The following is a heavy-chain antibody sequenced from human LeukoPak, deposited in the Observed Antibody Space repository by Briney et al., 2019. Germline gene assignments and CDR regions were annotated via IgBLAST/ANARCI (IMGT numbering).Heavy chain of an antibody. CDR2: ITKNGENT. D-gene: IGHD2-15*01. CDR1: GFTFGSYE. CDR3: AKVRRDDSCYATCDS. V-gene: IGHV3-43*02. Sequence: GGSLRLSCAASGFTFGSYEMHWVCQAPGKGLEWVSLITKNGENTYYADSVKGRFTISRDTSKTSLYPQMNNPRTEDTAFYSGAKVRRDDSCYATCDSWGQGTPVTVSS. J-gene: IGHJ4*02.